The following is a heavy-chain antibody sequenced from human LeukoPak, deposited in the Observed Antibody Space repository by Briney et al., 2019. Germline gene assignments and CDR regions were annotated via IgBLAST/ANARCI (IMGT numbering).Heavy chain of an antibody. CDR2: FDPEDGET. CDR1: GDTLTELS. Sequence: ASVKVSCKVSGDTLTELSMHWVRQAPGKGLEWMGGFDPEDGETIYAQKFQGRVTMTEDTSTDTAYMELSSLRSEDTAVYYCARDGEMATNLPEYFQHWGQGTLVTVSS. V-gene: IGHV1-24*01. J-gene: IGHJ1*01. CDR3: ARDGEMATNLPEYFQH. D-gene: IGHD5-24*01.